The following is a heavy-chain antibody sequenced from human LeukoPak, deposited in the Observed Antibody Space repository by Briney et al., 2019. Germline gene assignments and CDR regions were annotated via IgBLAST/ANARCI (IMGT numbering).Heavy chain of an antibody. D-gene: IGHD6-19*01. CDR3: ANSKGIAVAGTFDY. CDR1: GFTFSSYA. J-gene: IGHJ4*02. V-gene: IGHV3-23*01. CDR2: ISGSGGST. Sequence: GGSLRLSCAASGFTFSSYAMSWVRQAPGKGLEGVSAISGSGGSTYYADSVKGRFTISRDNSKNTLYLQMNSLRAEDTAVYYCANSKGIAVAGTFDYRGQGTLVTVSS.